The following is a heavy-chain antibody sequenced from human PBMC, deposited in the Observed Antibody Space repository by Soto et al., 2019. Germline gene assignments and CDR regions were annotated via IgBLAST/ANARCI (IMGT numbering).Heavy chain of an antibody. Sequence: PGGSLRLSCQASGFNFDNYGMHWVRQAPGKGLEWVAVITYDGSFQYYADSVKGRFTISRDNSKNTLFLHLNTVRPEDTAVYHCAKDRVGGTFYTPLGFWGQGTLVTVSS. CDR2: ITYDGSFQ. CDR3: AKDRVGGTFYTPLGF. J-gene: IGHJ4*02. V-gene: IGHV3-30*18. D-gene: IGHD1-7*01. CDR1: GFNFDNYG.